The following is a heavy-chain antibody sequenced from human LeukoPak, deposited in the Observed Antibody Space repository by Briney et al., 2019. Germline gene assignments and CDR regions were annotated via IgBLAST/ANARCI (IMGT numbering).Heavy chain of an antibody. J-gene: IGHJ4*02. D-gene: IGHD3-10*01. CDR3: ARRMIPNYYGSGSRFDY. Sequence: SETLSLTCTVSGGSISSSSYYWGWIRQPPGKGLEWIGSIYHSGSTYYNPSLKSRVTISVDTSKNQFSLKLSSVTAADTAVYYCARRMIPNYYGSGSRFDYWGQGTLVTVSS. CDR1: GGSISSSSYY. CDR2: IYHSGST. V-gene: IGHV4-39*07.